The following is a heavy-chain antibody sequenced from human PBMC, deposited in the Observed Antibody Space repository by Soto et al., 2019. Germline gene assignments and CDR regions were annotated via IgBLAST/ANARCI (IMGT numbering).Heavy chain of an antibody. CDR2: IIPIFSTT. J-gene: IGHJ6*02. D-gene: IGHD3-22*01. V-gene: IGHV1-69*13. CDR3: ASSITTIVVAYGMDV. Sequence: GASVKVSCKASGGTFSSYAISWVRQAPGQGLEWMGGIIPIFSTTNYAQKFQGRVTITADESTRTAYMELSSLKSEDTAVYYCASSITTIVVAYGMDVWGQGATVTVSS. CDR1: GGTFSSYA.